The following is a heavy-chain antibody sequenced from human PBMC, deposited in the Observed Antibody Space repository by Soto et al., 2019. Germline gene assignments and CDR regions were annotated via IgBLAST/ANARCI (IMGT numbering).Heavy chain of an antibody. J-gene: IGHJ4*02. V-gene: IGHV3-74*01. Sequence: EVQLVESGGGLVQPGGSLRLSCAASGFSITNYWMHWVRQAPGKGLVWVSRISSDGSITRYADSVKGRFTVSRDNAKNTLYLQVNSLRAEDTAVYYGARETVTTLYYWGQGTLVTVSS. D-gene: IGHD4-17*01. CDR2: ISSDGSIT. CDR3: ARETVTTLYY. CDR1: GFSITNYW.